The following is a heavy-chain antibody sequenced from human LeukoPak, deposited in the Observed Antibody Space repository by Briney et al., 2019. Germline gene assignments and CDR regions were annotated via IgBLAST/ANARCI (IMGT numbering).Heavy chain of an antibody. CDR3: ARDRDGTDAFDI. Sequence: ASVKVSCKASGYAFTSYDINWVRQATGQGLEWMGWMNPNSGNTGYAQKFQGRVTMTRNTSISTAYMELSSLRSEDTAVYYCARDRDGTDAFDIWGQGTMVTVSS. CDR1: GYAFTSYD. V-gene: IGHV1-8*01. D-gene: IGHD1-14*01. CDR2: MNPNSGNT. J-gene: IGHJ3*02.